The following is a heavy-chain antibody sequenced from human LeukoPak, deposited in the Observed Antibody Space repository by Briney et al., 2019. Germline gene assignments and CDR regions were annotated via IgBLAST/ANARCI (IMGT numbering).Heavy chain of an antibody. CDR2: IIPIFGTA. CDR3: ASSPLGYCSSTSCWGVYYYYYMDV. V-gene: IGHV1-69*13. CDR1: GGTFSSYA. Sequence: GASVKVSCKASGGTFSSYAISWVRQAPGQGLEWMGGIIPIFGTANYAQKFQGRVTITADESTSTAYMELSSLRSEDTAVYYCASSPLGYCSSTSCWGVYYYYYMDVWGKGTTVTISS. D-gene: IGHD2-2*01. J-gene: IGHJ6*03.